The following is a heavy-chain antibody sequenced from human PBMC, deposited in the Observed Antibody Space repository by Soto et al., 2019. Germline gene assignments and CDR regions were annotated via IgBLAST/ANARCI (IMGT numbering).Heavy chain of an antibody. CDR3: ARPWDTAMVSTWNY. V-gene: IGHV3-23*01. Sequence: LRLSCGTSGFTFANFGMGWVRQAPGKGLYWVSGISSSGRRTYYADSVKGRFTISRDNSKNTLYLQMDSLRGDDTAVYYCARPWDTAMVSTWNYWGQGTLVTV. CDR1: GFTFANFG. D-gene: IGHD5-18*01. J-gene: IGHJ4*02. CDR2: ISSSGRRT.